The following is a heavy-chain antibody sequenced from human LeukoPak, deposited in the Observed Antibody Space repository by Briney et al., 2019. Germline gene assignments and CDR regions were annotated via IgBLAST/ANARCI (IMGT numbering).Heavy chain of an antibody. CDR2: ISGSGGST. D-gene: IGHD2-2*01. J-gene: IGHJ6*03. CDR1: GLTFSSYA. Sequence: GGPLRLSCAASGLTFSSYAMSWVRQAPGKGLEWVSAISGSGGSTYYADSVKGRFTISRDNSKNTLYLQMNSLRAEDTAVYYWGKGYCSSTSCYGPRGYYYYMDVWGKGTTVTVSS. CDR3: GKGYCSSTSCYGPRGYYYYMDV. V-gene: IGHV3-23*01.